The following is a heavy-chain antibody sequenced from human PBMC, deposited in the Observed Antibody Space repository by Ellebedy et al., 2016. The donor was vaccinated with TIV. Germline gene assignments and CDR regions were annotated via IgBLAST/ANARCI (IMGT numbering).Heavy chain of an antibody. CDR3: ARVVAGLDL. CDR2: INSRGGT. V-gene: IGHV1-2*02. D-gene: IGHD2-15*01. Sequence: ASVKVSXXASGYNFIDNHMHWVRQAPGQGLEWMGWINSRGGTNYAQKFQGRVTMTRDTSISTAYMELSRLRSDDTAVYYCARVVAGLDLWGQGTPVTVSS. CDR1: GYNFIDNH. J-gene: IGHJ5*02.